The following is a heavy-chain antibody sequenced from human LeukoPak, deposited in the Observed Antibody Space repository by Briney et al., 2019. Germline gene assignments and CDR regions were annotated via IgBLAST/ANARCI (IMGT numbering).Heavy chain of an antibody. D-gene: IGHD6-19*01. Sequence: SETLSLTCTVSGGSISSGDYYWSWIRQPPGKGLEWIGSIYYSGSTYYNPSLKSRVTISVDTSKNQFSLKLSSVTAADTAVYYCARPRGIAVAGPWFDPWGQGTLVTVSS. CDR2: IYYSGST. J-gene: IGHJ5*02. CDR1: GGSISSGDYY. CDR3: ARPRGIAVAGPWFDP. V-gene: IGHV4-39*01.